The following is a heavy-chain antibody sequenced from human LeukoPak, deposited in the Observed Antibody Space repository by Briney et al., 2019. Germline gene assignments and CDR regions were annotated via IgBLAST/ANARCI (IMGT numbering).Heavy chain of an antibody. D-gene: IGHD2-21*01. Sequence: GGSLRLSCAASGFTFSTYSMNWVRQAPGKGLEWVAVISYDGSNEYYADSVKGRFTISRDNSKNTLYLQMSSLRAEDTAVYYCAKEFNRGLPDYWGQGTLVTVPS. J-gene: IGHJ4*02. V-gene: IGHV3-30*18. CDR3: AKEFNRGLPDY. CDR1: GFTFSTYS. CDR2: ISYDGSNE.